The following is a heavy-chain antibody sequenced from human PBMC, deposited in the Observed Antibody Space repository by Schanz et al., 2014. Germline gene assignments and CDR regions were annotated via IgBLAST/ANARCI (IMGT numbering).Heavy chain of an antibody. CDR3: AKDGPGGSGSYSADGGMDV. V-gene: IGHV3-74*01. D-gene: IGHD3-10*01. Sequence: EVQLVESGGGLVQPGGSLRLSCAASGFTFSPYWMHWVRQAPGKGLVWVSRINGDGSNTNYTDSVKGRFTISRDNSKGTLYLQMNSLRAEDTAVYYCAKDGPGGSGSYSADGGMDVWGQGTTVTVSS. CDR2: INGDGSNT. J-gene: IGHJ6*02. CDR1: GFTFSPYW.